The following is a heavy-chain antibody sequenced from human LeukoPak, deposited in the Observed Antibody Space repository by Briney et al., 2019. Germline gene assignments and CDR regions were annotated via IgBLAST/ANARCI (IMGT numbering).Heavy chain of an antibody. J-gene: IGHJ4*02. CDR2: ISGSGGST. CDR1: GFTFSSYA. CDR3: AKEGGSGSGSYAYFDY. Sequence: GGSLRLSCAASGFTFSSYAMSWVRQAPGKGLEWVSAISGSGGSTYYADSVKGRFTISRDNSKNTLYLQMYSLRAEDTAVYYCAKEGGSGSGSYAYFDYWGQGTLVTVSS. D-gene: IGHD1-26*01. V-gene: IGHV3-23*01.